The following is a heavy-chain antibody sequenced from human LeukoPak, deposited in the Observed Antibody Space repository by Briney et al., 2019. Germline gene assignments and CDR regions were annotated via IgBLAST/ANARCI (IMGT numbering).Heavy chain of an antibody. D-gene: IGHD1-14*01. CDR2: IYYSGST. V-gene: IGHV4-59*01. CDR3: ARNSPDGYFDY. CDR1: GGSISSYY. J-gene: IGHJ4*02. Sequence: PSETLSLTCTVSGGSISSYYWSWIRQPPGKGLEWIGYIYYSGSTNYNPSLKSRVTISVDTSKNQFPLKLSSVTAADTAVYYCARNSPDGYFDYWGQGTLVTVSS.